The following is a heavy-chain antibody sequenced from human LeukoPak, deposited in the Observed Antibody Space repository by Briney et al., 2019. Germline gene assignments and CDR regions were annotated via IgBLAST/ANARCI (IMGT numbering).Heavy chain of an antibody. CDR2: INHSGST. J-gene: IGHJ4*02. V-gene: IGHV4-34*01. CDR3: AKREGTFDA. CDR1: GGSFSGYY. D-gene: IGHD1-1*01. Sequence: SETLSLTCAVYGGSFSGYYWSWIRQPPGKGLEWIGEINHSGSTNYNPSLRSRDTISVDTSKNQFSLKLSSVTAADTAVYYCAKREGTFDAWGQGTLVTVSS.